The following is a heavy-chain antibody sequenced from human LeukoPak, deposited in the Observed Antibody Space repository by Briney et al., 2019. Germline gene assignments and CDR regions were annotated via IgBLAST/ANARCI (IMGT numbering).Heavy chain of an antibody. CDR3: ARGSNDFWSGYYTGNDAFDI. D-gene: IGHD3-3*01. V-gene: IGHV3-30-3*01. CDR1: GFTFSSYA. CDR2: ISYDGSNK. Sequence: PGGSLRLSCAASGFTFSSYAMHWVRQAPGKGLEWVAVISYDGSNKYYADSVKGRFTISRDNSKNTLYLQMNSLRAEDTAVYYCARGSNDFWSGYYTGNDAFDIWGQGTMVTVSS. J-gene: IGHJ3*02.